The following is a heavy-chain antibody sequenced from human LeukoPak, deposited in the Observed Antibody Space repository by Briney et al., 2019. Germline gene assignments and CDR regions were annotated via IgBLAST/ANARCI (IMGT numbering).Heavy chain of an antibody. CDR1: GFTFSSYA. J-gene: IGHJ4*02. V-gene: IGHV3-23*01. Sequence: GGSLRLSCAASGFTFSSYAMKWVRQAPGKGLEWVSTISGSGSSTYYADSLKGRFTISSDNSQNTVYLQMNSMRAEDTAVYYCAKALRFTRRHGFDCWGQGTLVTVSS. CDR3: AKALRFTRRHGFDC. D-gene: IGHD2-2*01. CDR2: ISGSGSST.